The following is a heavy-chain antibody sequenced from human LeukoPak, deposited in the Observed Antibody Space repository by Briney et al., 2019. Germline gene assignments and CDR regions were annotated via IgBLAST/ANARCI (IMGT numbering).Heavy chain of an antibody. CDR3: ARVSTNSRVAGYDPQWYFDL. V-gene: IGHV1-18*04. CDR1: GYIFINYG. D-gene: IGHD5-12*01. CDR2: ISAYNGNT. Sequence: ASMKVSCKASGYIFINYGFSWVRQAPGQGLEWMGWISAYNGNTNYLQKFQGRVTMTTDTSTNTVYMELRSLRSDDTAVYYCARVSTNSRVAGYDPQWYFDLWGRGTPVTVSP. J-gene: IGHJ2*01.